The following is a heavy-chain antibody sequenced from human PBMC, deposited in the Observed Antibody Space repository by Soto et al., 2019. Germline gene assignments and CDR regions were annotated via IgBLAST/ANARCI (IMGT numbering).Heavy chain of an antibody. CDR3: ARVLPGGQQRFDF. CDR2: IDYRGST. J-gene: IGHJ4*02. CDR1: GTSISVFY. D-gene: IGHD2-15*01. V-gene: IGHV4-59*01. Sequence: QVQLQESGPGLVKPSETLSLTCTVSGTSISVFYWSWLRQPPGKGLEWIGYIDYRGSTNYNPSLRGRVTMSVDTSKNQFSLKLSSVTAADTAIYYCARVLPGGQQRFDFWGQGTLATVSS.